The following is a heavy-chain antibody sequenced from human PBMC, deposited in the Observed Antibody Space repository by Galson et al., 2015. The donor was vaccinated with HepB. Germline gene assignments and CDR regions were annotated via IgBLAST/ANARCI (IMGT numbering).Heavy chain of an antibody. Sequence: SLRLSCAASGFTVSSNYMGWVRQAPGKGLEWVSVIYSGGSTYYADSVKGRFTISRHNSKNTLYLQMNSLRAEDTAVYYCASHSSGNAFDIWGQGTMVTVSS. CDR3: ASHSSGNAFDI. CDR2: IYSGGST. CDR1: GFTVSSNY. D-gene: IGHD3-22*01. J-gene: IGHJ3*02. V-gene: IGHV3-53*04.